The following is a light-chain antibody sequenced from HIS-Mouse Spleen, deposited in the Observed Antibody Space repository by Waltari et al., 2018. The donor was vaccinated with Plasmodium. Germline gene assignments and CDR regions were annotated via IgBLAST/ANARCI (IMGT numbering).Light chain of an antibody. CDR2: GAS. Sequence: EIVLTQSLATLSVSPGERATLSCRASQSVSSNLAWYQQKPGQAPRPLIYGASTRATGIPARFSGSGSGTEFTLTISSMQSEDFAVYYCQQYNNWPRGTFGQGTKVEIK. CDR3: QQYNNWPRGT. J-gene: IGKJ1*01. CDR1: QSVSSN. V-gene: IGKV3-15*01.